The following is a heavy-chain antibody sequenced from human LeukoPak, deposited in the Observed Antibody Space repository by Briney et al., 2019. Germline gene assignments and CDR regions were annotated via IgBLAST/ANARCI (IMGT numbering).Heavy chain of an antibody. J-gene: IGHJ5*02. CDR2: IYYSGST. V-gene: IGHV4-59*01. CDR3: ARDTGSSSDDWFDP. CDR1: GGSISSYY. Sequence: SETLSLTCTVSGGSISSYYWSWIRQPPGKGLEWIGYIYYSGSTNYNPSLKSRVTISVDTSKNQFSLKLSSVTAADTAVYYCARDTGSSSDDWFDPWGQGTLVTVSS. D-gene: IGHD6-6*01.